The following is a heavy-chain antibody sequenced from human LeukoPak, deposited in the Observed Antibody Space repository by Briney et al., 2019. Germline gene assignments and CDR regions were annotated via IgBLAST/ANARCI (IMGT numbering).Heavy chain of an antibody. Sequence: ASVKVSCKASGYTFTGYYMHWVRQAPGQGLEWMGWINPNSGGTNYAQKFQGRVTMTRDTSISTAYMELSRLRSDDTAVYYCARADCTSCYPHYYYYYYMDVWGKGTTVTISS. D-gene: IGHD2-2*01. CDR1: GYTFTGYY. J-gene: IGHJ6*03. CDR3: ARADCTSCYPHYYYYYYMDV. CDR2: INPNSGGT. V-gene: IGHV1-2*02.